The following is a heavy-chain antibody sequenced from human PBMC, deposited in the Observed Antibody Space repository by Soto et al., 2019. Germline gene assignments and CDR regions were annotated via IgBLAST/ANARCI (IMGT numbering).Heavy chain of an antibody. J-gene: IGHJ4*02. Sequence: EVQLLESGGGLVQPGGSRRLSCAASGFMFSSYVMSWVRQAPGKGLEWVSGISGSGSRTYYADPVKGRFSISRDNSKNTLFLQRNSLRVEDTAVYYCAVLTTVTEAEYWGQGTLVIVPS. V-gene: IGHV3-23*01. CDR2: ISGSGSRT. CDR3: AVLTTVTEAEY. CDR1: GFMFSSYV. D-gene: IGHD4-17*01.